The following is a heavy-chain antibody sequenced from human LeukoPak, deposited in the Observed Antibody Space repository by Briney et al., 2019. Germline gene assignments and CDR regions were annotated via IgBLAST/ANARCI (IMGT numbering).Heavy chain of an antibody. J-gene: IGHJ6*02. D-gene: IGHD3-10*01. CDR1: GFTFSSYA. CDR3: ARVRVRAVIIAYYYYGMDV. V-gene: IGHV3-30*04. Sequence: GGSLRLSCAASGFTFSSYAMHWVRQAPGKGLDWVAVISFDGGNKYYADSAKGRFTISRDNFKNTLDLQMDSLRAEDTAVYYCARVRVRAVIIAYYYYGMDVWGQGTTVTVS. CDR2: ISFDGGNK.